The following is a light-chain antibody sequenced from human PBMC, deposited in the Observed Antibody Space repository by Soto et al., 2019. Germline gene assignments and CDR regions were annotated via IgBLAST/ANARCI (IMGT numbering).Light chain of an antibody. CDR3: SAWDDSLSAYV. CDR1: SSNFGSDF. J-gene: IGLJ1*01. CDR2: HNY. V-gene: IGLV1-47*01. Sequence: QSVLTQPPSASGTPGQRVTISCSGSSSNFGSDFVYWYQQLPGTAPKLLIYHNYQRPSGVPDRFSGSKSGTSGSLAISDLRSEDEADYYCSAWDDSLSAYVFGAGSKLTVL.